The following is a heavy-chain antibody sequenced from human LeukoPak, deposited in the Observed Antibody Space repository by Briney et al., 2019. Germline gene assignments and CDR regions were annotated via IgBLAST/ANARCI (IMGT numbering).Heavy chain of an antibody. J-gene: IGHJ4*02. D-gene: IGHD4-17*01. CDR3: AGGDYGSSLNF. V-gene: IGHV3-11*01. CDR2: ISTRDTI. CDR1: GFTFSNYY. Sequence: SGGSLRLSCAASGFTFSNYYMSWVRQAPGKGLEWISYISTRDTIHYADSVRGRLITSRDNAKNSLYLQMNSLRAEDTAVYYCAGGDYGSSLNFWGQGTLVTVSS.